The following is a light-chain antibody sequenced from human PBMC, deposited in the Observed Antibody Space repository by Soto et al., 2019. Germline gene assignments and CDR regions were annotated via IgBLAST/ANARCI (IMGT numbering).Light chain of an antibody. J-gene: IGKJ1*01. CDR3: QQYNNWPPWT. V-gene: IGKV3-15*01. CDR1: QSVSSN. CDR2: GAS. Sequence: EMVMTQSPATLSVSPGERVTLSCRASQSVSSNLAWYQQNPGQAPRLLIYGASTRATGIPARFSGSGSGTEFTLTISSLQSEAFAVYYCQQYNNWPPWTFGQGTKVEIK.